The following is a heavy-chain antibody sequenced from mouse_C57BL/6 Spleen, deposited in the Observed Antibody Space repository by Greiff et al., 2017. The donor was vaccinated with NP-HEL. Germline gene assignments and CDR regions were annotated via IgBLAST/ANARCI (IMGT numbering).Heavy chain of an antibody. V-gene: IGHV5-17*01. CDR3: ARGGLVAMDY. D-gene: IGHD3-3*01. J-gene: IGHJ4*01. CDR1: GFTFSDYG. CDR2: ISSGSSTI. Sequence: EVQLQESGGGLVKPGGSLKLSCAASGFTFSDYGMHWVRQAPEKGLEWVAYISSGSSTIYYADTVKGRFTISRDNAKNTLFLQMTSLRSEDTAMYYCARGGLVAMDYWGQGTSVTVSS.